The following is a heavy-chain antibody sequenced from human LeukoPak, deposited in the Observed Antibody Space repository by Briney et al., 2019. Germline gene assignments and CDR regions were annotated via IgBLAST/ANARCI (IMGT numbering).Heavy chain of an antibody. Sequence: PSETLSLTCTVSGGSISSSSYYWGWIRQPPGKGLEWIGSIYYSGSTYYNPSLKSRVTISVDTSKNQFSLKLSSVTAADTAVYYCARHLAIFGVVINNWFDPWDQGTLVTVSS. J-gene: IGHJ5*02. V-gene: IGHV4-39*01. CDR3: ARHLAIFGVVINNWFDP. D-gene: IGHD3-3*01. CDR1: GGSISSSSYY. CDR2: IYYSGST.